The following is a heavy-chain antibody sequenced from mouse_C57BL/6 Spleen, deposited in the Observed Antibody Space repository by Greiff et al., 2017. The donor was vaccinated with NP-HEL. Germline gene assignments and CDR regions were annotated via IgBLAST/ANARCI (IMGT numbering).Heavy chain of an antibody. CDR1: GYTFTSYG. CDR3: ARSDYGSSPAYFDY. Sequence: VQLQQSGAELARPGASVKLSCKASGYTFTSYGISWVKQRTGQGLEWIGEIYPRSGNTYYNEKFKGKATLTADKSSSTAYMELRSLPSEDSAVYFCARSDYGSSPAYFDYWGQGTTLTVSS. D-gene: IGHD1-1*01. CDR2: IYPRSGNT. V-gene: IGHV1-81*01. J-gene: IGHJ2*01.